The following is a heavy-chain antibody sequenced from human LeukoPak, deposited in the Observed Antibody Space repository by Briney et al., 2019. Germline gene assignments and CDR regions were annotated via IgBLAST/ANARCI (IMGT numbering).Heavy chain of an antibody. J-gene: IGHJ5*02. CDR3: ARDLCSGGSCYWFDP. CDR2: IYYSGST. V-gene: IGHV4-59*01. Sequence: PSETPSLTCTVSGGSISSYYWSWIRQPPGKGLEWIGYIYYSGSTNYNPSLKSRVTISVDTSKNQFSLKLSSVTAADTAVYYCARDLCSGGSCYWFDPWGQGTLVTVSS. D-gene: IGHD2-15*01. CDR1: GGSISSYY.